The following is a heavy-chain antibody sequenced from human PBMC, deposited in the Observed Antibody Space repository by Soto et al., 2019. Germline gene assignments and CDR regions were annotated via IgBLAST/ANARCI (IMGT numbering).Heavy chain of an antibody. J-gene: IGHJ3*02. CDR1: GGSISSYY. Sequence: SETLSLTCTRSGGSISSYYWGWIRQPPGKGLEWIGYIYYSGSTNYNPSLKSRVTISVDTSKNQFSLKLSSVTAADTAVYYCAKRYSGYDDALDIWGQGTMVAVS. V-gene: IGHV4-59*08. D-gene: IGHD5-12*01. CDR2: IYYSGST. CDR3: AKRYSGYDDALDI.